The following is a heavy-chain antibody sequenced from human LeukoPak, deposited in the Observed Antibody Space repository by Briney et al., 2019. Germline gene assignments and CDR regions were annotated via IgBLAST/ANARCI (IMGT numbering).Heavy chain of an antibody. Sequence: GGSLRLSCAASGFTFSSYAMSWVRQAPGKGLEWVSAISGSGGSTYYADSVKGRFTISRDNAKNSLYLQMSSLRAEDTALYYCAMLGGRDAFDIWGQGTMVTVSS. D-gene: IGHD3-10*02. CDR2: ISGSGGST. V-gene: IGHV3-23*01. CDR1: GFTFSSYA. J-gene: IGHJ3*02. CDR3: AMLGGRDAFDI.